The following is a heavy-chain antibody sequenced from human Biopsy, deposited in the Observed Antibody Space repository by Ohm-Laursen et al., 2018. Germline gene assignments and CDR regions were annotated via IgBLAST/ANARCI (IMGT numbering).Heavy chain of an antibody. J-gene: IGHJ1*01. CDR2: ISHTGYT. V-gene: IGHV4-59*11. CDR3: ARGSNGYGGLYFPH. D-gene: IGHD4-23*01. Sequence: GTLSLTCPVSGGSFTGHYWTWIRQPPGKGLEWIGHISHTGYTSYKSSLKSRVTISLDTSRKHFSLRLTSLAAADTAVYYCARGSNGYGGLYFPHWGQGTLVTVSS. CDR1: GGSFTGHY.